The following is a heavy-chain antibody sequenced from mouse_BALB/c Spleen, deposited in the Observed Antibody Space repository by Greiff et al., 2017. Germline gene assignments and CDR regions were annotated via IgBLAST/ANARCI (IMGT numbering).Heavy chain of an antibody. CDR1: GFTFSSYG. CDR3: ARQYDYGSSYGAMDY. CDR2: ISSGGSYT. J-gene: IGHJ4*01. D-gene: IGHD1-1*01. V-gene: IGHV5-6*01. Sequence: EVKLVESGGDLVKPGGSLKLSCAASGFTFSSYGMSWVRQTPDKRLEWVATISSGGSYTYYPDSVKGRFTISRDNAKNTLYLQMSSLKSEDTAMYYCARQYDYGSSYGAMDYWGQGTSVTVSS.